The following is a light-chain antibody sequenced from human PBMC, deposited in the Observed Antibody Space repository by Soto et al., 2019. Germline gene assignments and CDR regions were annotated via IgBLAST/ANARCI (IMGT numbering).Light chain of an antibody. Sequence: EIVMTQSPATVPVSPGERVTLSCRASQSVSIDLAWYQQKPGQAPRLLINDASRRATGIPDRFSGSGSGTDFTLTISRLEPEDFAVYYCQQYGSSPPTFGQGTKVDIK. CDR3: QQYGSSPPT. CDR1: QSVSID. V-gene: IGKV3-20*01. CDR2: DAS. J-gene: IGKJ1*01.